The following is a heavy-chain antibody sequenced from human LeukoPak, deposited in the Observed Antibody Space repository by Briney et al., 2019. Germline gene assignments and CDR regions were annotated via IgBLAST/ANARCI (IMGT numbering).Heavy chain of an antibody. Sequence: PGGSLRLSCAASGFTFSNSAMHWVRQAPGEGLEWVAVILSDGTNKFYADSVKGRFTISGDNSKNTLYLQINSLRDEDTAVYYCARDSPGGYLDYWGQGTLVTVAS. CDR3: ARDSPGGYLDY. V-gene: IGHV3-33*01. CDR2: ILSDGTNK. J-gene: IGHJ4*02. CDR1: GFTFSNSA. D-gene: IGHD3-10*01.